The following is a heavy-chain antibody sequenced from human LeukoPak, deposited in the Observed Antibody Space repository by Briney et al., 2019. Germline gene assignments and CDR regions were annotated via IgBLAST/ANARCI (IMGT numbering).Heavy chain of an antibody. CDR1: GYSFTSYW. D-gene: IGHD5-12*01. CDR2: IYPGDSDT. CDR3: AATGIVSTVDTFDI. V-gene: IGHV5-51*01. Sequence: GESLKISCKGSGYSFTSYWIDWVRQMPGKGLEWMGSIYPGDSDTRYSPSFQGQVTMSADKSISTAYLQWSSLKASDTATYYCAATGIVSTVDTFDIWGQGTMDTVSS. J-gene: IGHJ3*02.